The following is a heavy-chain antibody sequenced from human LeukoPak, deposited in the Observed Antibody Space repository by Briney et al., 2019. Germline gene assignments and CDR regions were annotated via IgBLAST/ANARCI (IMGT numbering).Heavy chain of an antibody. Sequence: SETLSLTCAVSGYSISSGYYWGWIRQPPGKGLEWIGSIYHSGSTYYYPSLKSRVTISVDTSKNQFSLNLSSVTAADTAVYYCARRRGSYYFDYWGQGTLVTVSS. CDR2: IYHSGST. V-gene: IGHV4-38-2*01. D-gene: IGHD1-26*01. CDR3: ARRRGSYYFDY. CDR1: GYSISSGYY. J-gene: IGHJ4*02.